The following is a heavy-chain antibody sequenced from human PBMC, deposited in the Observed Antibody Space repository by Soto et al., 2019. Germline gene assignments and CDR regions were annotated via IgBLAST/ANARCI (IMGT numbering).Heavy chain of an antibody. CDR3: AREGGTYCGGDCYQINAFDI. CDR2: IIPIFGTA. D-gene: IGHD2-21*02. Sequence: ASVKVSCKASGGTFSSYAISWVRQAPGQGLEWMGGIIPIFGTANYAQKFQGRVTITADESTSTAYMELSSLRSEDTAVYYCAREGGTYCGGDCYQINAFDIWGQGTMVTVSS. V-gene: IGHV1-69*13. CDR1: GGTFSSYA. J-gene: IGHJ3*02.